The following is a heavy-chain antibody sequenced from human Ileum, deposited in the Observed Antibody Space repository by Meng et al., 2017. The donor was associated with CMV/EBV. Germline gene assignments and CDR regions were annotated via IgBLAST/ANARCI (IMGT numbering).Heavy chain of an antibody. CDR3: AREVFHYDY. CDR2: IATDGNT. Sequence: EVQLVESGGGLVQPGGSLRLSCAASGFTFSSSWMHWVRQAPGKGLVWVSRIATDGNTAYADSVKGRFTISRDNANNTLYLQMNSLRVEDTAVYYCAREVFHYDYWGQGTLVTASS. D-gene: IGHD2-21*01. V-gene: IGHV3-74*01. CDR1: GFTFSSSW. J-gene: IGHJ4*02.